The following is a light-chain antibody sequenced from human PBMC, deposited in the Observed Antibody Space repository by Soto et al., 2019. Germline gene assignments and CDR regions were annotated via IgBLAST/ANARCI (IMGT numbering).Light chain of an antibody. CDR2: GNS. Sequence: QSVLTQPPSVSGAPGQRVTISCTGSSSNIGAGYDVHWYQQLPGTAPKVLIYGNSNRPSGVPDRLSGSKSVTSASLAITGLQAEDEADYYCQSYDSSLSGYVFGTGTKVTVL. CDR3: QSYDSSLSGYV. V-gene: IGLV1-40*01. J-gene: IGLJ1*01. CDR1: SSNIGAGYD.